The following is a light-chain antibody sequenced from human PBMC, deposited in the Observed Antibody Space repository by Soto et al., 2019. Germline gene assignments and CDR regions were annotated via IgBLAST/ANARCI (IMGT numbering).Light chain of an antibody. V-gene: IGKV3-11*01. CDR3: QQRYAWPPIT. J-gene: IGKJ5*01. CDR1: RSVRSY. Sequence: PGERATLSCRASRSVRSYLAWYQQKPGQAPRLLIYDAPNRAAGIPARFSGSGSETDFTLTISNLEPEDFAVYYCQQRYAWPPITFGQGTRLEIK. CDR2: DAP.